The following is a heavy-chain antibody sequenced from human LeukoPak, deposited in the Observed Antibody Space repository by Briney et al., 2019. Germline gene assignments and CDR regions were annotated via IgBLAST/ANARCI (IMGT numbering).Heavy chain of an antibody. CDR3: ARSFPYYYGSGSFKYYFDY. Sequence: SGPTLVNPTQTLTLTCTFSGFSLSTSGMRVSWIRQPPGKALEWLARIAWDDDKFYSTSLKTRLTISKDTSKNQVVLTMTNMDPVDTATYYCARSFPYYYGSGSFKYYFDYWGQGTLVTVSS. D-gene: IGHD3-10*01. CDR1: GFSLSTSGMR. J-gene: IGHJ4*02. V-gene: IGHV2-70*04. CDR2: IAWDDDK.